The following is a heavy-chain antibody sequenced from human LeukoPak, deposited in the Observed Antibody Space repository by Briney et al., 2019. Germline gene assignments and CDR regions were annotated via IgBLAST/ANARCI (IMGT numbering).Heavy chain of an antibody. V-gene: IGHV3-30*18. CDR3: AKDREKPSQFDY. CDR1: GFTFSSYG. D-gene: IGHD1-26*01. J-gene: IGHJ4*02. CDR2: ISYDGSSK. Sequence: PGGSLRLSCAASGFTFSSYGMHWVRQAPGKGLEWVALISYDGSSKYYADSVKGRFTISRDNSKNTLYLQMTSLRAEDTALYYCAKDREKPSQFDYWGQGTPVIVAS.